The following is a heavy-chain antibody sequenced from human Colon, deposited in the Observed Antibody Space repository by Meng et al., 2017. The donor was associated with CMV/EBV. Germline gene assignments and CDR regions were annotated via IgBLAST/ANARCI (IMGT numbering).Heavy chain of an antibody. D-gene: IGHD2-8*01. V-gene: IGHV1-8*01. CDR3: AKVAICTNGVCQYGMDV. CDR2: MNPNSANT. J-gene: IGHJ6*02. CDR1: GYTFISYD. Sequence: ASVKVSCKASGYTFISYDINWVRQATGQGLEWMGWMNPNSANTGYAQKFQGRVTLTRNTSISTAYMELSSLRSEDTAVYYCAKVAICTNGVCQYGMDVWGQGTTVTVSS.